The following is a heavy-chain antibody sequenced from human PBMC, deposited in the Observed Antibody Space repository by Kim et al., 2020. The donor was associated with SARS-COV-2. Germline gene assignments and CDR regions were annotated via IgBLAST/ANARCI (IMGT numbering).Heavy chain of an antibody. CDR3: ATTASSGWYWWFDP. J-gene: IGHJ5*02. Sequence: YSPTLQGRVTMTRDTSASTVYRELNSLRSEDTAIYYCATTASSGWYWWFDPWGQGTLVTVSS. D-gene: IGHD6-19*01. V-gene: IGHV1-3*01.